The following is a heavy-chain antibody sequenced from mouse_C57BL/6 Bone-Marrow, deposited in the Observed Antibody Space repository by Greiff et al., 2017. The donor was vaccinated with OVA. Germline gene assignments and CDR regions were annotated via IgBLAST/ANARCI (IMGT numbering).Heavy chain of an antibody. V-gene: IGHV1-81*01. Sequence: QVQLQQSGAELARPGASVKLSCKASGYTFTSYGISWVKQRTGRGLEWIGEIYPRSGNTYYNEKFKGKATLTADKSSSTAYMELRSLTSEDSAVYFCARSKSHRYFDVWGTGTTVTVSS. CDR2: IYPRSGNT. D-gene: IGHD6-1*01. J-gene: IGHJ1*03. CDR3: ARSKSHRYFDV. CDR1: GYTFTSYG.